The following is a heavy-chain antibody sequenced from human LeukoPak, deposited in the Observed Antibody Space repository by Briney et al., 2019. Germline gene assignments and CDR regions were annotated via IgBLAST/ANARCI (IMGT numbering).Heavy chain of an antibody. J-gene: IGHJ6*03. D-gene: IGHD6-13*01. CDR2: INHSGSN. CDR1: GGSFSSYY. V-gene: IGHV4-34*01. Sequence: PSETLSLTCAVYGGSFSSYYWSWIRQPPGKGLEWIGEINHSGSNNYNPSLKSRVTISVDTSKNQFSLKLSSVTAADTAVYYCARVRKQQLVRYYMDVWGKGTTVTVSS. CDR3: ARVRKQQLVRYYMDV.